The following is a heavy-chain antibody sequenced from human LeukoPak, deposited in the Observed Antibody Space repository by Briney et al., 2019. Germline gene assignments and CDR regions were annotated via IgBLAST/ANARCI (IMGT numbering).Heavy chain of an antibody. CDR2: ISPDGSTI. Sequence: GGSLRLSYAASGFTFSSYWMSWVRQAPGKGLEWVANISPDGSTIYYVDSVKGRVTISRDNAQNSLYLQMNSLRAEDTAVYYCARGDSNGWALGGQGTLVTVSS. D-gene: IGHD6-19*01. V-gene: IGHV3-7*01. CDR1: GFTFSSYW. CDR3: ARGDSNGWAL. J-gene: IGHJ4*02.